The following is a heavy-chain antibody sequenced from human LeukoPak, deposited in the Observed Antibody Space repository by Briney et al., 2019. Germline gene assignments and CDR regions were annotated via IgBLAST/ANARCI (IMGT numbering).Heavy chain of an antibody. Sequence: ASVKVSCKASGGTFSSYAISWERQAPGQGLEWMGRIIPIFGIANYAQKFQGRVTITADKSTSTAYMELSSLRSEDTAVYYCARDNSCSGGSCYGVGLDYWGQGTLVTVSS. CDR2: IIPIFGIA. V-gene: IGHV1-69*04. D-gene: IGHD2-15*01. J-gene: IGHJ4*02. CDR3: ARDNSCSGGSCYGVGLDY. CDR1: GGTFSSYA.